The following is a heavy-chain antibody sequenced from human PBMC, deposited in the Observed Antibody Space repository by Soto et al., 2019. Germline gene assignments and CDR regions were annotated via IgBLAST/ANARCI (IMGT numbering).Heavy chain of an antibody. J-gene: IGHJ4*02. CDR2: IYYSGST. Sequence: PSETLSLTCTVSGGTISSGDYYWSWISQPPGKGLEWIGYIYYSGSTYYNPSLKSRVTISVDTSKNQFSLKLSSVTAADTAVYYCASFNHDYYDSSGYYKTFDYWGQGTLVTVSS. V-gene: IGHV4-30-4*01. CDR1: GGTISSGDYY. CDR3: ASFNHDYYDSSGYYKTFDY. D-gene: IGHD3-22*01.